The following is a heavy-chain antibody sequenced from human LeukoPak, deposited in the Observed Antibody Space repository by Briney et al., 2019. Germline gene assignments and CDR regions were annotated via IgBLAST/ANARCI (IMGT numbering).Heavy chain of an antibody. CDR2: IRSSGSTI. CDR1: GFTFSDYS. CDR3: ARDLNYSCLDY. J-gene: IGHJ4*02. V-gene: IGHV3-11*04. Sequence: KSGGSLRLSCAASGFTFSDYSMSWIRQAPGKGLEWVSYIRSSGSTIYYADSVKGRFTISRDNAKNSLYLQMNSLRAEDTAVYYCARDLNYSCLDYWGQGTLVTVSS. D-gene: IGHD4-11*01.